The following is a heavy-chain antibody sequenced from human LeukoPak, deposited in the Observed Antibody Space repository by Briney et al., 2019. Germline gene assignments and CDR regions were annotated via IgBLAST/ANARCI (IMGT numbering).Heavy chain of an antibody. J-gene: IGHJ4*02. CDR1: DYSISSDYC. Sequence: PSETLSLTCAVSDYSISSDYCWGWIRQPPGKGLEWIGSIYQSGSTHYNPSLKSRVTISVDTSKNQFSLKLNSVTAADTAVYYCARNSSWYFDYWGQGTLVTVSS. CDR2: IYQSGST. D-gene: IGHD6-13*01. V-gene: IGHV4-38-2*01. CDR3: ARNSSWYFDY.